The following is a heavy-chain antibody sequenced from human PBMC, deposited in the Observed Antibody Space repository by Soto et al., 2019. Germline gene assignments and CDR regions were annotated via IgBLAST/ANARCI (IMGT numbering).Heavy chain of an antibody. CDR2: ISAHNGNT. Sequence: QVHLVQSGAEVKKPGASVKVSCKGSGYGFTTCGITWVRQVPGQGLEWMAWISAHNGNTNYAQKLQGRVTVTRDTSTSTAYMELRSLRSDDTAVYYCARGRYGDYWGQGALVTVSS. J-gene: IGHJ4*02. V-gene: IGHV1-18*01. CDR1: GYGFTTCG. D-gene: IGHD1-1*01. CDR3: ARGRYGDY.